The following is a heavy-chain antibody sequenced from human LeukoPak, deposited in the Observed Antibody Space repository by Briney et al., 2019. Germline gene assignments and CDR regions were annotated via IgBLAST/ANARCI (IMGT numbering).Heavy chain of an antibody. CDR2: IYYSGST. J-gene: IGHJ6*02. D-gene: IGHD3-9*01. Sequence: SETLSLTCTVSGGSISGYYWSWIRQPPGKGLEWIGYIYYSGSTNYNPSLKSRVTMSVDTSKNQSSLKLSSVTAADTAVYYCARHGPYFDWFHSPQYDYYGMDVWGQGTTVTVSS. CDR1: GGSISGYY. CDR3: ARHGPYFDWFHSPQYDYYGMDV. V-gene: IGHV4-59*08.